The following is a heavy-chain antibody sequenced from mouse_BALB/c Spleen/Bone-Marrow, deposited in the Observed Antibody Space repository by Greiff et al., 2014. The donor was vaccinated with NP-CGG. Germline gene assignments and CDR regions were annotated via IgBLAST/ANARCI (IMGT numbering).Heavy chain of an antibody. Sequence: VQLVESGAELVKPGAPVKLSCKASGYTFTSYWMNWVKQRPGRGLEWIGRIDPSDSETHYNQKFKDKATLTVDKSSSTAYIQLSSLTSEDSAVHYCARALGDGYYYAMDYWGQGTSVTVSS. CDR3: ARALGDGYYYAMDY. CDR2: IDPSDSET. D-gene: IGHD2-3*01. CDR1: GYTFTSYW. V-gene: IGHV1-69*02. J-gene: IGHJ4*01.